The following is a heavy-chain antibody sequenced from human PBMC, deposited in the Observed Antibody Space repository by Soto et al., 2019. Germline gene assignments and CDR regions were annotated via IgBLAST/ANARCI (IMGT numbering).Heavy chain of an antibody. J-gene: IGHJ4*02. CDR3: ARSPYYEILTGDL. V-gene: IGHV4-31*01. CDR2: IYYSGIT. Sequence: QVQLQESGPGLVKPSQTLSLTCTVSGGSISSGGYYWSWIRQHPGKGLEWIGYIYYSGITDYSPSLKSLVTISRDTSKNEFSLKLNSVTAADTAVYYCARSPYYEILTGDLWGQGTLVTVSS. CDR1: GGSISSGGYY. D-gene: IGHD3-9*01.